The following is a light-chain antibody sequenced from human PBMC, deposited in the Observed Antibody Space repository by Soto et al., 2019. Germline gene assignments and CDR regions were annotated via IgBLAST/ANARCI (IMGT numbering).Light chain of an antibody. CDR1: SSNIGAGYD. CDR2: GNI. J-gene: IGLJ1*01. V-gene: IGLV1-40*01. CDR3: QSYDTSLSGFYV. Sequence: QSVLTQPPSVSGAPGQRVTISCTGSSSNIGAGYDVHWYQQLPGTAPKILIYGNINRPSGFPDRFSGSKSGTSASLAITGLQAEDEADYYCQSYDTSLSGFYVFGTGTKLTVL.